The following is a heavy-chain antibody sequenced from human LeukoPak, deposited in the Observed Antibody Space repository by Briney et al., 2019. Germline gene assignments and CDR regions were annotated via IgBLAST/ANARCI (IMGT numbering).Heavy chain of an antibody. CDR2: INPNSGGT. V-gene: IGHV1-2*06. CDR3: ARGSSSSWSHFDY. D-gene: IGHD6-13*01. J-gene: IGHJ4*02. CDR1: GYTFTGYC. Sequence: ASVKVSCKASGYTFTGYCMHWVRQAPGQGLEWMGRINPNSGGTNYAQKFQGRVTMTRDTSISTAYMELSRLRSDDTAVYYCARGSSSSWSHFDYWGQETLVTVSS.